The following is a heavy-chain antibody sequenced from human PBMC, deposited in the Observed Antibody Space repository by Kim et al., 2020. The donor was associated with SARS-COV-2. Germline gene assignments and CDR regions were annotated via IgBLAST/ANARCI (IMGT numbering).Heavy chain of an antibody. D-gene: IGHD4-17*01. V-gene: IGHV3-23*01. CDR3: AKTTVTYYYFDF. Sequence: FYAPSVQVRLSISRDYSKSALLLQMNSLSAEDTAVYYCAKTTVTYYYFDFWCQGTLVTVSS. J-gene: IGHJ4*02.